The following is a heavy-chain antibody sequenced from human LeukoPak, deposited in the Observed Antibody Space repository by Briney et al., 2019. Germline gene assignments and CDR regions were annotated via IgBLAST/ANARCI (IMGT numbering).Heavy chain of an antibody. CDR2: ISGSGGST. J-gene: IGHJ4*02. D-gene: IGHD3-22*01. Sequence: GGSLRLSCAASGFTFSSYAMSWVRQAPGKGLEWVSAISGSGGSTYHADSVKGRFTISRDNSKNTLYLQMNSLRAEDTAVYYCAKDTPYYYDSSGYYGYWGQGTLVTVSS. CDR3: AKDTPYYYDSSGYYGY. V-gene: IGHV3-23*01. CDR1: GFTFSSYA.